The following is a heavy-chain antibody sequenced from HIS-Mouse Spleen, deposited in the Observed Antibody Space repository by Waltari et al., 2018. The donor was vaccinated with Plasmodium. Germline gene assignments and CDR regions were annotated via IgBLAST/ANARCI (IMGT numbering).Heavy chain of an antibody. CDR1: GGPISSYY. CDR3: ARYSSSSGPFQH. D-gene: IGHD6-6*01. V-gene: IGHV4-59*01. CDR2: IYYSGST. Sequence: QVQLQESGPGLVTPSETLSLTCTVSGGPISSYYWSWFRQPPGKGLEWIGYIYYSGSTNYNPSLKSRVTISVDTSKNQFSLKLSSVTAADTAVYYCARYSSSSGPFQHWGQGTLVTVSS. J-gene: IGHJ1*01.